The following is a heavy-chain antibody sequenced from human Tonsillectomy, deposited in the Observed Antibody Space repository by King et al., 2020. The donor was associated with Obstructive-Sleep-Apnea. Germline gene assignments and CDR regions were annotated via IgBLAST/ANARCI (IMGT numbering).Heavy chain of an antibody. CDR2: VTSKAYGEPA. J-gene: IGHJ3*01. CDR1: GISFSDYT. CDR3: SGSTCCRGRAFNL. D-gene: IGHD3-10*01. Sequence: QLVQSGGGLVQPGRSLRLSCTASGISFSDYTMSWFRQAPGKGLEWITYVTSKAYGEPAQYAASVEGRFTISRDDSKSIVYLQMNSLETEDTAMYYCSGSTCCRGRAFNLWGQGAMVTVSS. V-gene: IGHV3-49*03.